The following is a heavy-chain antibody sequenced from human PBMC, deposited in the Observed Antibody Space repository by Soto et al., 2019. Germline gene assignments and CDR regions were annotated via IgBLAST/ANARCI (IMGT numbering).Heavy chain of an antibody. CDR2: IYHSGST. V-gene: IGHV4-4*02. D-gene: IGHD3-22*01. Sequence: QVQLQESGPGLVKPSGTLSLTCAVSGGSISSSNWWSWVRQPPGKGLEWIGEIYHSGSTNYNPSLKRRVTISVDEATNQLSPKLRSATPPNTAVYYGARVPTRITMIVVREPWYFALWGRGTLVTVSS. CDR3: ARVPTRITMIVVREPWYFAL. J-gene: IGHJ2*01. CDR1: GGSISSSNW.